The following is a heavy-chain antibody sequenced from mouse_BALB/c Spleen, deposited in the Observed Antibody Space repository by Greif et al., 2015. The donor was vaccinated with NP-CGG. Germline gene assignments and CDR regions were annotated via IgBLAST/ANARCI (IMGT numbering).Heavy chain of an antibody. J-gene: IGHJ2*01. CDR2: IDPANGNT. CDR3: ARKLGRGLYFDY. V-gene: IGHV14-3*02. D-gene: IGHD4-1*01. CDR1: GFNIKDTY. Sequence: EVKLVESGAELVKPGASVKLSCTASGFNIKDTYMHWVKQRPEQGLEWIGRIDPANGNTKYDPKFQGKATITADTSSNTAYLQLSSLTSEYTAVYYCARKLGRGLYFDYWGQGTTLTVSS.